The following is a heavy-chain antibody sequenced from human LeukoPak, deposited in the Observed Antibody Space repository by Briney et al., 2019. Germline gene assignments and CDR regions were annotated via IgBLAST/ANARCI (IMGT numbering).Heavy chain of an antibody. CDR3: ARDLATKRQWLTTYYYYGMDV. D-gene: IGHD6-19*01. Sequence: GASVKVSCKASGYTFTSYAMHWVRQAPGQRLEWMGWINAGNGNTKYSQKFQGRVTITRDTSASTAYMELSSLRSEDTAVYYCARDLATKRQWLTTYYYYGMDVWGQGTTVTVSS. V-gene: IGHV1-3*01. J-gene: IGHJ6*02. CDR2: INAGNGNT. CDR1: GYTFTSYA.